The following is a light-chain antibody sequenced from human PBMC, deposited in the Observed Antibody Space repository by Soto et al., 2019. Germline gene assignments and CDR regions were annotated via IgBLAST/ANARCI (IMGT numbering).Light chain of an antibody. CDR3: QQYNNWPPVT. Sequence: ILMTQSPATLSVSPGERATLSCRASQSVSTNLAWYQQKPGQAPRLLIYGASTRATGIPARFSGSGSGRDFTLTISSLQSADFAVYYCQQYNNWPPVTFGPGTKVDIK. J-gene: IGKJ3*01. V-gene: IGKV3-15*01. CDR2: GAS. CDR1: QSVSTN.